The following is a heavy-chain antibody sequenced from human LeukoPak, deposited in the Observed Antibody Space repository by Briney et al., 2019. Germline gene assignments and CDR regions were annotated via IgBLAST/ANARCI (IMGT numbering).Heavy chain of an antibody. J-gene: IGHJ4*02. D-gene: IGHD1-26*01. CDR3: ARRGSATPLGY. CDR2: ISSNGGST. CDR1: GFTFSSYA. V-gene: IGHV3-64*01. Sequence: PGGSLRLSCAASGFTFSSYAMHWVRQAPGKGLEYVSAISSNGGSTYYANSVKGRFTISRDNSKNTLYLQMGSLRAEDMAVYYCARRGSATPLGYWGQGTLVTVSS.